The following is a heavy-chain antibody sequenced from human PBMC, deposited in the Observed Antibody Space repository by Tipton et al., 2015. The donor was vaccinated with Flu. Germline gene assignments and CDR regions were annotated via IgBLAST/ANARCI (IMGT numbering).Heavy chain of an antibody. CDR1: GASISSAGYY. D-gene: IGHD4-11*01. CDR2: IYASGIT. CDR3: ARRDFSNYVSDPKNWFDR. J-gene: IGHJ5*02. Sequence: TLSLTCSVSGASISSAGYYWNWIRQPAGKGLEWIGRIYASGITKYNPSLETRVTLSVDTSKNQFSLEMRSVTAADTAVYYCARRDFSNYVSDPKNWFDRWGQGILVTVSS. V-gene: IGHV4-61*02.